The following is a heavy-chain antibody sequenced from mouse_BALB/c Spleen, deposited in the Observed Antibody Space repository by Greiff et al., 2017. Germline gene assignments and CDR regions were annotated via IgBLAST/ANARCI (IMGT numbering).Heavy chain of an antibody. CDR1: GFTFSSYG. D-gene: IGHD2-10*02. CDR3: ARYGDLVWSLYYAMDY. V-gene: IGHV5-6-3*01. CDR2: INSNGGST. J-gene: IGHJ4*01. Sequence: EVQLVESGGGLVQPGGSLKLSCAASGFTFSSYGMSWVRQTPDKRLELVATINSNGGSTYYPDSVKGRFTISRDNAKNTLYLQMSSLKSEDTAMYYCARYGDLVWSLYYAMDYWGQGTSVTVSS.